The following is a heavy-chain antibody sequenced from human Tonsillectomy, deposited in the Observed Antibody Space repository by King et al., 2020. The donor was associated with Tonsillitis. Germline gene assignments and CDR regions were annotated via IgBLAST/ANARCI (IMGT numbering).Heavy chain of an antibody. CDR2: INHSGST. V-gene: IGHV4-34*01. Sequence: VQLQQWGAGLLKPSETLSLTCAVYGGSFSDYYWSWIRQPPGKGLEWIGEINHSGSTNYNPSLKSRVTISVDTSKNQFSLKLSSVTAADTAVYFCASRLRYFDWLEDYWGQGTLVTVSS. J-gene: IGHJ4*02. D-gene: IGHD3-9*01. CDR1: GGSFSDYY. CDR3: ASRLRYFDWLEDY.